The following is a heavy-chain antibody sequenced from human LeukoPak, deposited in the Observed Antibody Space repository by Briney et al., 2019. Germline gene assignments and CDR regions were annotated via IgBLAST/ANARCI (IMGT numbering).Heavy chain of an antibody. CDR1: GYTFTVCY. V-gene: IGHV1-2*02. J-gene: IGHJ5*02. D-gene: IGHD3-3*01. Sequence: GASVTVSFTASGYTFTVCYIHWVRQAPGQGHEWMGWINPNSGGTNYSQKFQGRVTMTRDTSISTAYMELRSLRSDDTAVYYCARDWAASDFGSGYYRGFPFDPWGQGTLVTVSS. CDR3: ARDWAASDFGSGYYRGFPFDP. CDR2: INPNSGGT.